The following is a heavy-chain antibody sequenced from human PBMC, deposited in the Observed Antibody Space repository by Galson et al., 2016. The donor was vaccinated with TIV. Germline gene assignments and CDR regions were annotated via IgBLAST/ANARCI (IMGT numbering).Heavy chain of an antibody. V-gene: IGHV1-18*01. CDR3: ARDLPPYYDLWTGYYSLTGELRNYDGMDV. J-gene: IGHJ6*02. D-gene: IGHD3/OR15-3a*01. Sequence: QSGAEVKKPGASVKVSCKPSGYSFTSYGISWVRQVPGQGFEWMGWISASNGNTKYAEKFQGRVTMTRDTSTTTAYMELRSLRSDDTAVYYCARDLPPYYDLWTGYYSLTGELRNYDGMDVWGQGTTVTVSS. CDR2: ISASNGNT. CDR1: GYSFTSYG.